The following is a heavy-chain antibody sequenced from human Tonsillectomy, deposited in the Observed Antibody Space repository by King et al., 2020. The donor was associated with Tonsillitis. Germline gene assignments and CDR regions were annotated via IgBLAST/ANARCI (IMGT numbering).Heavy chain of an antibody. CDR2: IFYSGST. V-gene: IGHV4-59*01. Sequence: VPLQESGPGLVKPSETLSLTCIVSGGSMSRYYWSWIRPPPGKGVEWIGYIFYSGSTNYNPSLKSRVTMSVDTSKNQFSLNLTSVTAADTAVYYCASEMATPWGGFDYWGQGTLVTVSS. CDR1: GGSMSRYY. CDR3: ASEMATPWGGFDY. J-gene: IGHJ4*02. D-gene: IGHD5-24*01.